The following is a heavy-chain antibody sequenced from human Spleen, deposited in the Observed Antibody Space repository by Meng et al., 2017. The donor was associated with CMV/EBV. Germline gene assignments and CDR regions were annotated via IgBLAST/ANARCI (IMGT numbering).Heavy chain of an antibody. CDR2: IRYDGSNK. D-gene: IGHD3-10*01. Sequence: YGMHWVRQAPGKGLEWVAFIRYDGSNKYYADSVKGRFTISRDNSKNTLYLHMNSLRPEDTSVYYCAKDDHDSGSSPSFRMYCFDSWGQGTLVTVSS. V-gene: IGHV3-30*02. J-gene: IGHJ4*02. CDR3: AKDDHDSGSSPSFRMYCFDS. CDR1: YG.